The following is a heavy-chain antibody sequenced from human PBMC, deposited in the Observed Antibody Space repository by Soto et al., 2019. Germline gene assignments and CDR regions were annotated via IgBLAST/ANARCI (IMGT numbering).Heavy chain of an antibody. CDR3: ARTYYYDSSGYYEFDY. V-gene: IGHV1-18*01. D-gene: IGHD3-22*01. CDR1: GYTFTSYG. J-gene: IGHJ4*02. CDR2: ISAYNGNT. Sequence: QVQLVQSGAEVKKPGASVKVSCRASGYTFTSYGISWVRQAPGQGLEWMGWISAYNGNTKYAQKLKGRVTMTTDTSTSTDYMELRSLRSDDTAVYYCARTYYYDSSGYYEFDYWGQGTLVTVSS.